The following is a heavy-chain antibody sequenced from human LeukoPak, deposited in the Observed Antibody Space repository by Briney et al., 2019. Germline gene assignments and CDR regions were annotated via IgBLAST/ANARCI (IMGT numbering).Heavy chain of an antibody. D-gene: IGHD3-3*01. V-gene: IGHV1-18*04. CDR2: ISAYNGNT. Sequence: ASVKVSCKASGYTFTGYYMHWVRQAPGQGLEWMGWISAYNGNTNYAQKLQGRVTMTTDTSTSTAYMELRSLRSDDTAVYYCARRRDDFWSGYYSDYWGQGTLVTVSS. CDR3: ARRRDDFWSGYYSDY. J-gene: IGHJ4*02. CDR1: GYTFTGYY.